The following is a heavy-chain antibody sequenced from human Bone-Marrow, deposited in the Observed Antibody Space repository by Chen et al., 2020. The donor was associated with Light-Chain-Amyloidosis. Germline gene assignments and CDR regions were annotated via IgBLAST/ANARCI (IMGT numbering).Heavy chain of an antibody. D-gene: IGHD6-6*01. CDR1: GFAFSNYG. CDR2: LSYNGNIK. CDR3: ARVSFERGGPARPPGDS. Sequence: QVQLVESGGGVVQPGRSLRLSCAASGFAFSNYGLHWVRQTPGKGLEWVAVLSYNGNIKYYADSVKCRFTISRDSSKNTLYLQMNSLRAEDTAVYYCARVSFERGGPARPPGDSWGQGTLVTVSS. V-gene: IGHV3-30*03. J-gene: IGHJ4*02.